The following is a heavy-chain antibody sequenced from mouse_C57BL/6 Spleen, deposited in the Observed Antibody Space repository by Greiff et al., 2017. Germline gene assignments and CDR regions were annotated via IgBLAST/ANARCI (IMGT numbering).Heavy chain of an antibody. V-gene: IGHV1-81*01. Sequence: VQLQQSGAELARPGASVKLSCKASGYTFTSYGISWVKQRTGQGLEWIGESYPRSGNTYYNEKFKGKATLTADKSSSTAYMELRSLTSEDSAVYFCARVDGYSFAYWGQGTLVTVSA. D-gene: IGHD2-3*01. CDR1: GYTFTSYG. CDR3: ARVDGYSFAY. CDR2: SYPRSGNT. J-gene: IGHJ3*01.